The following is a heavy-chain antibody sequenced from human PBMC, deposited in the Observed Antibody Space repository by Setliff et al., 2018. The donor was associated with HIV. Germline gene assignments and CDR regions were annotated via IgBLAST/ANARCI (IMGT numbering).Heavy chain of an antibody. J-gene: IGHJ6*02. V-gene: IGHV4-59*01. Sequence: PSETLSLTCKVSGAPISSYYWNWIRQPPGKGLEWIGYIYNSGYTNYKPSLKSRVTISLDTSKNQFSLNLRSVTAADTAVYYCARGDGYGGNDAYYDSGMDVWGQGITVTVSS. CDR3: ARGDGYGGNDAYYDSGMDV. CDR2: IYNSGYT. CDR1: GAPISSYY. D-gene: IGHD2-2*03.